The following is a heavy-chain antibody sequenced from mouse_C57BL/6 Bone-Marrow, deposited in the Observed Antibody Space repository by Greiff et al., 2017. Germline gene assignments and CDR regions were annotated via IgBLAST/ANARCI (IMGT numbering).Heavy chain of an antibody. CDR3: ARNYYGSSYEAWFAY. CDR1: GYTFTSYG. V-gene: IGHV1-81*01. Sequence: VQGVESGAELARPGASVKLSCKASGYTFTSYGISWVKQRTGQGLEWIGEIYPRSGNTYYNEKFKGKATLTADKSSSTAYMELRSLTSEDSAVYFCARNYYGSSYEAWFAYWGQGTLVTVSA. D-gene: IGHD1-1*01. J-gene: IGHJ3*01. CDR2: IYPRSGNT.